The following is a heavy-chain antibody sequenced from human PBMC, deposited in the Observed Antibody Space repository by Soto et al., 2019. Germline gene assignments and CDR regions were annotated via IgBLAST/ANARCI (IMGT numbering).Heavy chain of an antibody. J-gene: IGHJ5*02. Sequence: ASVKVSCKASGYTFTGYYMHWVRQAPGQGLEWMGWISANSGSTNYAQKPQGRVTMTTDTSTSTAYMELRSLRSDDTAVYYCARVLPPFDPWGQGTLVTVSS. CDR1: GYTFTGYY. V-gene: IGHV1-18*04. CDR2: ISANSGST. CDR3: ARVLPPFDP.